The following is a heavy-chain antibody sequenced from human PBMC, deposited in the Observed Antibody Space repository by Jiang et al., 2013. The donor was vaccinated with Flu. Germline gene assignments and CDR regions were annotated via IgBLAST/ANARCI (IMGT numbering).Heavy chain of an antibody. V-gene: IGHV4-34*01. J-gene: IGHJ4*02. D-gene: IGHD2/OR15-2a*01. Sequence: LLKPSETLSLTCAVYSGSFTDYFWSWIRQSPGGGLEWIGEINHSGDSNYNPSLKSRVTMSVDTSNNQTSLHLRSVSAADTAVYYCARRNYFEYWGPGTQVTVSS. CDR2: INHSGDS. CDR3: ARRNYFEY. CDR1: SGSFTDYF.